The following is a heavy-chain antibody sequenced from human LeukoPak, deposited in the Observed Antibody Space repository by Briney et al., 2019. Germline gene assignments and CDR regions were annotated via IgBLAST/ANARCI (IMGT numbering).Heavy chain of an antibody. D-gene: IGHD3-22*01. J-gene: IGHJ3*02. CDR3: AKNLNYYHDSSGYPDAFDI. CDR2: IRFDGSDK. Sequence: GGSLRLSCAASGFTFSSYGMSWVRQAPGKGLEWVAFIRFDGSDKYYTDSVKGRFTISRDNSKDTLYLQMNSLRDEDTSVYYCAKNLNYYHDSSGYPDAFDIWGQGTMVTVSS. CDR1: GFTFSSYG. V-gene: IGHV3-30*02.